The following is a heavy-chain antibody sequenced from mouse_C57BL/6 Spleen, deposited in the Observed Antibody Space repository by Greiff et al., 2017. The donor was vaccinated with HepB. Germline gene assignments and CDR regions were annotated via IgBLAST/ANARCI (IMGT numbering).Heavy chain of an antibody. J-gene: IGHJ4*01. CDR2: IDPANGNT. CDR3: ASYYYGSSYDFYAMDY. Sequence: EVKLQESVAELVRPGASVKLSCTASGFNIKNTYMHWVKQRPEQGLEWIGRIDPANGNTKYAPKFQGKATITADTSSNTAYLQLSSLTSEDTAIYYCASYYYGSSYDFYAMDYWGQGTSVTVSS. CDR1: GFNIKNTY. D-gene: IGHD1-1*01. V-gene: IGHV14-3*01.